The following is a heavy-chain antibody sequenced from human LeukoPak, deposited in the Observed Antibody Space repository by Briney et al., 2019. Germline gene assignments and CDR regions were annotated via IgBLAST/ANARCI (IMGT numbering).Heavy chain of an antibody. CDR3: AKASSHVVRRY. CDR1: GFTFSSYA. D-gene: IGHD2-21*01. CDR2: ISGSGGST. V-gene: IGHV3-23*01. J-gene: IGHJ4*02. Sequence: GGSLRLSCAASGFTFSSYAMSWVRQAPGKGLEWVSAISGSGGSTYYADSVEGRFTISRDNSKNTLYLQMNSLRAEDTAVYYCAKASSHVVRRYWGQGTLVTVSS.